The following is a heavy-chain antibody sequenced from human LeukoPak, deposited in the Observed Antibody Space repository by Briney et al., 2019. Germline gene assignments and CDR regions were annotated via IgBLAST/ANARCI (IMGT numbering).Heavy chain of an antibody. V-gene: IGHV1-69*13. Sequence: SVKVSCKASGGTFSSYAISWVRQAPGQGLEWMGGIIPIFGTANYAQKFQGRVTITADESTSTAYMELSSPRSEDTAVYYCARGVRLRYFDWLPHYYYGMDVWGQGTTVTVSS. CDR1: GGTFSSYA. D-gene: IGHD3-9*01. CDR3: ARGVRLRYFDWLPHYYYGMDV. J-gene: IGHJ6*02. CDR2: IIPIFGTA.